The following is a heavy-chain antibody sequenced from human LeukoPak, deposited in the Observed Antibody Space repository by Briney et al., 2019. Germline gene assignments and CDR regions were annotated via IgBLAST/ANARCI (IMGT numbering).Heavy chain of an antibody. Sequence: SETLSLSCAVSGGSMSPYHWGWIRQPPGKGLEWTGYIYYSGSTNYNPSLNSRVTISVDTSKNQFSLRLSSVTAADTAIYYCARAVSGRFDYWGQGTLVTVSS. CDR2: IYYSGST. D-gene: IGHD6-19*01. CDR1: GGSMSPYH. V-gene: IGHV4-59*08. CDR3: ARAVSGRFDY. J-gene: IGHJ4*02.